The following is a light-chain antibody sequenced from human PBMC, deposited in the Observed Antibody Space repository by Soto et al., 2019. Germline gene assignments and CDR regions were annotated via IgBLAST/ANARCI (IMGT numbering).Light chain of an antibody. Sequence: EIVMTQSPATLSVSPGERATLSCRATQSGSTNLDWYQQKPGQAPRLLMYGASNRATGIPDRLSGSGSGTEFDLIISSLKSEDFGVYDRQTDHNWTAYTCGQRTNLVI. CDR1: QSGSTN. CDR3: QTDHNWTAYT. J-gene: IGKJ2*01. V-gene: IGKV3-15*01. CDR2: GAS.